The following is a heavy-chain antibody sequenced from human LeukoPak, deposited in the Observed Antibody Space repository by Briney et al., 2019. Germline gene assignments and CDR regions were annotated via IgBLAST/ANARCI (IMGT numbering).Heavy chain of an antibody. D-gene: IGHD6-6*01. CDR1: GGTFSSYV. Sequence: GASVKVSCKAFGGTFSSYVINWVRQAPGQGLEWMGGTVPIFGTTNYAQKFQGRVTITADESTNTVYMELSSLRSEDTAVYYCARPKGWSSSFLIPTNNWFDPWGQGTLVTVSS. CDR2: TVPIFGTT. J-gene: IGHJ5*02. CDR3: ARPKGWSSSFLIPTNNWFDP. V-gene: IGHV1-69*13.